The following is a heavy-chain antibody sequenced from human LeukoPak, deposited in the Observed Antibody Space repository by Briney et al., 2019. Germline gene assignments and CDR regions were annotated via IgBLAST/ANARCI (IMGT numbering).Heavy chain of an antibody. J-gene: IGHJ4*02. D-gene: IGHD3-22*01. V-gene: IGHV3-21*01. CDR3: ARDAYDSSGYYCFDY. CDR2: ISSSSSYI. Sequence: GGSLRLSCAASGFTFSSYSMNWVRQAPGKGLEWVSSISSSSSYIYYADSVKGRFTISRDNAKNSLYLQMNSLRAEDTAVYYCARDAYDSSGYYCFDYWGQGTLVTVSS. CDR1: GFTFSSYS.